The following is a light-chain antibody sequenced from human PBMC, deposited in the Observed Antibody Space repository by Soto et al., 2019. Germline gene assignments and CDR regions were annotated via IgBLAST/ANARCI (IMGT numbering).Light chain of an antibody. V-gene: IGLV2-11*01. Sequence: QSVLTRPRSVSGSPGQSVTISCSGTSIDVDDYVSWYQQHPGKAPKVIIYDVTERPSGVPDRFSGSKSGNAASLTVSGLQAEDEADYYCCAHVGSSTYVFGSGTKVTVL. CDR2: DVT. CDR1: SIDVDDY. CDR3: CAHVGSSTYV. J-gene: IGLJ1*01.